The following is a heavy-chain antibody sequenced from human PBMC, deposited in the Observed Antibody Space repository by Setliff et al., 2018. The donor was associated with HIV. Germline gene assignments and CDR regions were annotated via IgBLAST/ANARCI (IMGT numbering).Heavy chain of an antibody. D-gene: IGHD3-3*01. CDR2: ISGSGGST. CDR1: GFTFSSYA. V-gene: IGHV3-23*01. Sequence: PGGSLRLSCAASGFTFSSYAMSWVRQAPGKGLEWVSAISGSGGSTYYADSVKGRFTISRDNSKNTLYLQMNSLRAEDTAVYYCARERLRFLEWLPLDYWGQGTLVTVSS. J-gene: IGHJ4*02. CDR3: ARERLRFLEWLPLDY.